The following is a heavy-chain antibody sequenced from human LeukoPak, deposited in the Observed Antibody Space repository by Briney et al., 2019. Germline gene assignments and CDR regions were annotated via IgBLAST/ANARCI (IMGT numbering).Heavy chain of an antibody. CDR3: ARVQRIGYYYYMDV. Sequence: ASVKVSCKASGGTFSSYAISWVRQAPGQGLEWMGGIIPIFGTANYAQKFQGRVTITTDESTSTAYMELSSLRSEDTAVYYYARVQRIGYYYYMDVWGKGTTATVSS. CDR1: GGTFSSYA. V-gene: IGHV1-69*05. CDR2: IIPIFGTA. J-gene: IGHJ6*03. D-gene: IGHD2-2*01.